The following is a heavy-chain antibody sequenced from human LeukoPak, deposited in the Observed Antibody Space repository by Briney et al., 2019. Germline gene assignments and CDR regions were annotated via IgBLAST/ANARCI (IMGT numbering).Heavy chain of an antibody. CDR3: ARDLGGDGFNLRNWFDP. CDR2: IYYSGSR. J-gene: IGHJ5*02. D-gene: IGHD5-24*01. CDR1: GGSINSADYY. V-gene: IGHV4-31*03. Sequence: SETLSPTCTVSGGSINSADYYWSWIRQHPGKGLGWIGYIYYSGSRYYNPSLKSRVSISIDTSKNQFSLNLSSVTAADTAVYYCARDLGGDGFNLRNWFDPWGQGTLVTVSS.